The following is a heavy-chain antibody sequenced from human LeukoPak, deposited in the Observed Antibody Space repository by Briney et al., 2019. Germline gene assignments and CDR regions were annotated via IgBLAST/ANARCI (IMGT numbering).Heavy chain of an antibody. J-gene: IGHJ4*02. CDR1: GFTFSNYG. D-gene: IGHD3-10*01. Sequence: GGSLRLSCAASGFTFSNYGMTWVRQAPGKGLEWVSGISGSGGGTSYAVSVKGRFTISRDNSKNTLYLQMNSLRPGATAVYYCAKYGGFGEPPHWGPGALVTVSS. V-gene: IGHV3-23*01. CDR2: ISGSGGGT. CDR3: AKYGGFGEPPH.